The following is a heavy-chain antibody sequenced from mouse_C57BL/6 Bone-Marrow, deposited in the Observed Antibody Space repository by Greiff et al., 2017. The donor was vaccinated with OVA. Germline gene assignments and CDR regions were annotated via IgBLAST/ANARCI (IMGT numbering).Heavy chain of an antibody. Sequence: EVQVVESGGGLVQPGESLKLSCESNEYEFPSHDMSWVRKTPEKRLELVAAINSDGGSTYYPDTMERRSIFSRDNTKKTLYMQMSSLRSEDTALYYWAKQGGYGSSYRCFDYWGQGTTLTVSS. CDR2: INSDGGST. D-gene: IGHD1-1*01. V-gene: IGHV5-2*01. J-gene: IGHJ2*01. CDR1: EYEFPSHD. CDR3: AKQGGYGSSYRCFDY.